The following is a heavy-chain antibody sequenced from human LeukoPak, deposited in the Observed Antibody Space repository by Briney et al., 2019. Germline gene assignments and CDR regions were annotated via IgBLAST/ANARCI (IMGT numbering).Heavy chain of an antibody. V-gene: IGHV1-18*01. Sequence: ASVKVSCKASGYTFTSYVISWVRQAAGQGVQRMGWISAYNSNTNYEQKLQGRVTMTTDTSTSTAYMELRSLRSDDTAVYYCASWRIAAAGRVYWGQGTLVTVSS. CDR2: ISAYNSNT. CDR3: ASWRIAAAGRVY. J-gene: IGHJ4*02. D-gene: IGHD6-13*01. CDR1: GYTFTSYV.